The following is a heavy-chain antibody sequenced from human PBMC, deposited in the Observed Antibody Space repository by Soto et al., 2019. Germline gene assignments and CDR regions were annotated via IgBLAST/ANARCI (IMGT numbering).Heavy chain of an antibody. CDR2: ISESGGTT. V-gene: IGHV3-48*03. J-gene: IGHJ6*02. CDR3: ARDRSLIFAVPPYGMDV. CDR1: GFTFSNHE. Sequence: PAGSLRLSCVVSGFTFSNHEMNWVRQAPGKGPEWVSRISESGGTTSYADSVKGRFTISRDNARDSLYLHMNSLRAEDTAIYYCARDRSLIFAVPPYGMDVWGQGTTVTVSS. D-gene: IGHD3-3*01.